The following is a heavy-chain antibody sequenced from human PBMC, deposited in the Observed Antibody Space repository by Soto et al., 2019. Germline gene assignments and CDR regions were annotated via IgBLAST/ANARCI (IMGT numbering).Heavy chain of an antibody. CDR2: IWYDGSNR. V-gene: IGHV3-33*01. D-gene: IGHD6-25*01. CDR3: ARDQSRYWYFDL. Sequence: QVQLVDSGGGVVQPGRSLRLSCAASGFTFSSYGMHWVRQAPGKGLEWVAVIWYDGSNRYYADSVKGRFIISRDNSKNTLYLQVNSLRAEDTAVYYCARDQSRYWYFDLWGRGTLVTVSS. J-gene: IGHJ2*01. CDR1: GFTFSSYG.